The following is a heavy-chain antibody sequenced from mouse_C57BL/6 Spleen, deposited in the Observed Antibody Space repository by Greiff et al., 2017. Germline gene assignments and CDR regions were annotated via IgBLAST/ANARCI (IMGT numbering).Heavy chain of an antibody. CDR1: GYTFTDYN. J-gene: IGHJ3*01. V-gene: IGHV1-18*01. CDR3: ARSYGYYTWFAY. D-gene: IGHD2-3*01. CDR2: INPNNGGT. Sequence: EVQLQASGPELVKPGASVKIPCKASGYTFTDYNMDWVKQSHGKSLEWIGDINPNNGGTIYNQKFKGKATLTVDKSSSTAYMELRSLTSEYTAVYYCARSYGYYTWFAYWGQGTLVTVSA.